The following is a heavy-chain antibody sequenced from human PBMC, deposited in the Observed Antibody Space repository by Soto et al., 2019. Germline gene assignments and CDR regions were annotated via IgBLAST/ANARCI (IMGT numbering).Heavy chain of an antibody. CDR3: ARDRIAAAGRNWCDP. CDR1: GGSFSGYY. Sequence: QVQLQQWGAGLLKPSETLSLTCAVYGGSFSGYYWSWIRQPPGKGLEWIGEINHSGSTNYNPSLKSRLTISVDTSKNQFSLKLSSVTAADTAVYYCARDRIAAAGRNWCDPWGQGTLVTVSS. CDR2: INHSGST. J-gene: IGHJ5*02. D-gene: IGHD6-13*01. V-gene: IGHV4-34*01.